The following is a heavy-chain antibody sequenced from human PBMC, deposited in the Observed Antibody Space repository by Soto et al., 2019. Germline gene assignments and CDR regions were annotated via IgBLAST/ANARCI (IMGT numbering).Heavy chain of an antibody. V-gene: IGHV1-18*04. CDR3: AGLGYCSGGSCRNWFDP. D-gene: IGHD2-15*01. CDR1: GYTFTSYG. Sequence: VKVSCKASGYTFTSYGISWVRQAPGQGLEWMGWISAYNGNTNYAQKLQGRVTMTTDTSTSTAYMELRSLRSDDTAVYYCAGLGYCSGGSCRNWFDPWGQGTLVTVSS. J-gene: IGHJ5*02. CDR2: ISAYNGNT.